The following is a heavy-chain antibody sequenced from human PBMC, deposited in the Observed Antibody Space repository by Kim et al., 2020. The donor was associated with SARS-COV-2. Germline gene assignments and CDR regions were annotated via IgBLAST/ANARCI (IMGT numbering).Heavy chain of an antibody. D-gene: IGHD3-22*01. J-gene: IGHJ4*02. CDR2: IYSGGSST. V-gene: IGHV3-23*03. CDR3: AKDGDWGYYDSSGYAH. Sequence: GGSLRLSCAASGFTFSSYAMSWVRQAPGKGLEWVSVIYSGGSSTYYADSVKGRFTISRDNSKNTLYLQMNSLGAEDTAVYYCAKDGDWGYYDSSGYAHWGQGTLVTVSS. CDR1: GFTFSSYA.